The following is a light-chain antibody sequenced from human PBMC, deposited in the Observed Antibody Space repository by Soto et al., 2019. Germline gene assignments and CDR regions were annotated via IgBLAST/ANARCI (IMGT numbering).Light chain of an antibody. J-gene: IGKJ4*01. CDR3: QQTYSQQNYGSPALT. V-gene: IGKV1-39*01. CDR2: AAS. Sequence: DIQMTQSPSSLSASVGDRVTISCRASQTIDNYLNWYQQKPGKAPKLVIFAASNLQSGFPSRFRGCGSGTDFTLTISSLQPEDFATYYCQQTYSQQNYGSPALTFGGGTKVEI. CDR1: QTIDNY.